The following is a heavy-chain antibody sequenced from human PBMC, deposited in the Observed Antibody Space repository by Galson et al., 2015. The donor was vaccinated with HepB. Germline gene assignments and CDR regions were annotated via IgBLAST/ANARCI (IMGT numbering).Heavy chain of an antibody. CDR2: INPNSGGT. D-gene: IGHD5-24*01. CDR1: GYTSAGYY. Sequence: SVKVSCKASGYTSAGYYMHWVRLAPGQGLEWMGWINPNSGGTNYAQNFKGRVTMTRDTSISTAYMELSRLRADDTAIYYCARDPGDGYLYFDFWGQGTLVTVSS. J-gene: IGHJ4*02. V-gene: IGHV1-2*02. CDR3: ARDPGDGYLYFDF.